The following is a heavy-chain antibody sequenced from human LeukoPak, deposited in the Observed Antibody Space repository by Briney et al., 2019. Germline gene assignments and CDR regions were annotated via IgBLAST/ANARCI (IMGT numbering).Heavy chain of an antibody. CDR1: GGSISSYY. Sequence: SETLSLTCTVSGGSISSYYWSWIRQPAGKGLEWIGRIYTSGSTNYNPSLKSRVTMSVDTSKNQFSLKLSSVTAADTAVYYCARTPILWFGELSGWFDPWGQGTLVTVSS. CDR3: ARTPILWFGELSGWFDP. J-gene: IGHJ5*02. CDR2: IYTSGST. D-gene: IGHD3-10*01. V-gene: IGHV4-4*07.